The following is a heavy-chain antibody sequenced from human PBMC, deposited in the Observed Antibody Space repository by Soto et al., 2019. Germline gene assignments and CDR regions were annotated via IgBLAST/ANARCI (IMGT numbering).Heavy chain of an antibody. J-gene: IGHJ3*02. Sequence: PGGSLRLSCAASGFTFSSYAMHWVRQAPGKGLEWVAVISYDGSNKYYADSVKGRFTISRDNSKNTLYLQMNSLRAEDTAVYYCARGVGYHHDAFDIWGQGTMVTVSS. V-gene: IGHV3-30-3*01. D-gene: IGHD6-13*01. CDR2: ISYDGSNK. CDR1: GFTFSSYA. CDR3: ARGVGYHHDAFDI.